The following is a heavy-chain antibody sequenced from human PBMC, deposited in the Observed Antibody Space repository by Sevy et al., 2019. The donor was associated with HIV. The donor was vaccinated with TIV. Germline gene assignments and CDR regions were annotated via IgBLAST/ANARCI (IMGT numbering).Heavy chain of an antibody. CDR2: LSFGCGEI. V-gene: IGHV3-23*01. CDR3: AREGCTKPHDY. Sequence: GGSLRLSCAASGFTFSKYSMSWVRQPAGKGLQWVSTLSFGCGEINYADSVKGRFTSSRDNSKSSVYLQMNNLRPEDTAVYYCAREGCTKPHDYWGQGTLVTVSS. J-gene: IGHJ4*02. CDR1: GFTFSKYS. D-gene: IGHD2-8*01.